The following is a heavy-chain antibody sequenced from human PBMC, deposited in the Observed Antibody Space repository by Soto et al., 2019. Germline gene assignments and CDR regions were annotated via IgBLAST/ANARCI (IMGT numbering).Heavy chain of an antibody. D-gene: IGHD2-15*01. Sequence: GGSLRLSCTASGFIVSDTYVNWVRQAPGKGLEWVSVISNRGDTHYADSVKGRFSLSRDISDNTLHLQMNNLRVEDTAVYYCAREPRYCRGGSCSITGDAYDIWGQGTMVTVSS. CDR2: ISNRGDT. CDR1: GFIVSDTY. V-gene: IGHV3-66*01. CDR3: AREPRYCRGGSCSITGDAYDI. J-gene: IGHJ3*02.